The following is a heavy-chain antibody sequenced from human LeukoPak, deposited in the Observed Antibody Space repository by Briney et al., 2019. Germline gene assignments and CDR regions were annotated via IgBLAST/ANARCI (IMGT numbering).Heavy chain of an antibody. CDR1: GGSISSGDSY. Sequence: SGTLSLACAVSGGSISSGDSYWTWIRQHPGKGLEWIGYIHYSGTTYQNPSLKSRVAISLDTSKNLFSLKVSSVTAADTAVYYCATQIAARLVYWGQGTLVTVSS. V-gene: IGHV4-31*11. CDR3: ATQIAARLVY. J-gene: IGHJ4*02. D-gene: IGHD6-6*01. CDR2: IHYSGTT.